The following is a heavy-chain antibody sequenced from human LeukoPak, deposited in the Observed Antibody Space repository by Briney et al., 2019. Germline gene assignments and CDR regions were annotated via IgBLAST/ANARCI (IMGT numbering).Heavy chain of an antibody. CDR1: GGSISSYY. CDR2: VYSSEST. CDR3: ARDALSYSGSYQTNNWFDP. D-gene: IGHD1-26*01. V-gene: IGHV4-4*08. J-gene: IGHJ5*02. Sequence: SETLSLTCTVSGGSISSYYWSWIRQPPGKGLEWIGYVYSSESTNYNPSVKSRVTISVDTSKNQFSLKLNSVTAADTAVYYCARDALSYSGSYQTNNWFDPWGQGTLVTVSS.